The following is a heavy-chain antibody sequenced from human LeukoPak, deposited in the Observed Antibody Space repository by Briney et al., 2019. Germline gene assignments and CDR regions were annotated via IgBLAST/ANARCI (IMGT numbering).Heavy chain of an antibody. Sequence: PGGSLRLSCAASGFTFSSYAMHWVRQAPGKGLEWVAVISYDGSNKYYADSVKGRFTISRDNSKNTLYLQMNSLRAEDTAVYYCARGTFWVLGLPCSYWGQGTLVTVSS. V-gene: IGHV3-30-3*01. CDR2: ISYDGSNK. CDR3: ARGTFWVLGLPCSY. CDR1: GFTFSSYA. J-gene: IGHJ4*02. D-gene: IGHD3-16*01.